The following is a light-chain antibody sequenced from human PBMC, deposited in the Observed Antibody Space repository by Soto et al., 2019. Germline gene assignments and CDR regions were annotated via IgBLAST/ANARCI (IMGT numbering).Light chain of an antibody. CDR2: EVS. CDR3: FSYTTSSAPYV. Sequence: QSALTQPASVSGSPGQSITISCTGTTSDVGGYNYVSWYQQHPGKAPKLMIYEVSNRPSGVSNRFSDSKSGNTASLTISGLQAEDEAAYYCFSYTTSSAPYVFGTGTKVTVL. V-gene: IGLV2-14*01. J-gene: IGLJ1*01. CDR1: TSDVGGYNY.